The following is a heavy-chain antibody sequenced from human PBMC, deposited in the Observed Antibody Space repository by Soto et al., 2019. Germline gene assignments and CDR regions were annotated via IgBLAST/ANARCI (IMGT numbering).Heavy chain of an antibody. Sequence: PGGSLRLSCAASGFTFSSYGMHWVRQAPGKGLEWVAVISYDGSNKYYADSVKGRFTISRDNSKNTLYLQMNSLRAEDTAVYYCAKPVRGGAYYYGMDVWGQGTTVTVSS. D-gene: IGHD3-10*01. CDR2: ISYDGSNK. CDR1: GFTFSSYG. J-gene: IGHJ6*02. V-gene: IGHV3-30*18. CDR3: AKPVRGGAYYYGMDV.